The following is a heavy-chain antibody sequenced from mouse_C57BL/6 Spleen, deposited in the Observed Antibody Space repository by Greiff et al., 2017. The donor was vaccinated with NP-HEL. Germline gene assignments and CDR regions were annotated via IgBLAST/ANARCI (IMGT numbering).Heavy chain of an antibody. Sequence: EVKVIESGGGLVKPGGSLKLSCAASGFTFSDYGMHWVRQAPEKGLEWVAYISSGSSTIYYADTVKGRFTISRDNAKNTLFLQMTSLRSEDTAMYYCARKRDDSNFFAYWGQGTTLTVSS. CDR3: ARKRDDSNFFAY. D-gene: IGHD2-5*01. CDR2: ISSGSSTI. CDR1: GFTFSDYG. J-gene: IGHJ2*01. V-gene: IGHV5-17*01.